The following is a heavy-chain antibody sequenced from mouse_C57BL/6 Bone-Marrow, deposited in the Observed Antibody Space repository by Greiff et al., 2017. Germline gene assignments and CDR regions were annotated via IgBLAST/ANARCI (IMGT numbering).Heavy chain of an antibody. CDR2: IYPGSGDT. V-gene: IGHV1-81*01. J-gene: IGHJ4*01. Sequence: VQLQQSGAELARPGASVKLSCKASGYTFTSYGISWVKQRTGQGLEWIGEIYPGSGDTYYNGKFKGKATLTADKSSSTAYMELRSLTSEDSAVYFCARDSSGYLYAMDYWGQGTSVTVSS. CDR1: GYTFTSYG. D-gene: IGHD3-2*02. CDR3: ARDSSGYLYAMDY.